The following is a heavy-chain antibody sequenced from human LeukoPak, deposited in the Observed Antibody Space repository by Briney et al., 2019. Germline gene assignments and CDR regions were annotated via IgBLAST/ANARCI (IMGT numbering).Heavy chain of an antibody. CDR3: ARPGYDTSGYHYYYYGMDV. D-gene: IGHD3-22*01. CDR2: ISSDSSYI. CDR1: GFTFSSHS. Sequence: GGSLRLSCAASGFTFSSHSMNWVRQAPGKGLEWVSSISSDSSYIYYADSVRGRFTISRDNARNSLYLQMNSLRAEDTAVYYCARPGYDTSGYHYYYYGMDVWGQGTTVTVSS. J-gene: IGHJ6*02. V-gene: IGHV3-21*01.